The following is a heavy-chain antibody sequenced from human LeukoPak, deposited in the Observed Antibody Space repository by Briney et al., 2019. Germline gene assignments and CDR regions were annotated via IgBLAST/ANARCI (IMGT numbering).Heavy chain of an antibody. CDR1: GFTFSTYG. CDR3: GRTLVRSSGNYYFDS. CDR2: ISYHGTNT. J-gene: IGHJ4*01. Sequence: GGSLRLSCAASGFTFSTYGMLWVRQAPGKGLEWVAVISYHGTNTYYADSVKGRFTISRDNSKNTLYLQMNSLEDDDTAVYYCGRTLVRSSGNYYFDSWGQGTLVTVSS. V-gene: IGHV3-30*03. D-gene: IGHD3-10*01.